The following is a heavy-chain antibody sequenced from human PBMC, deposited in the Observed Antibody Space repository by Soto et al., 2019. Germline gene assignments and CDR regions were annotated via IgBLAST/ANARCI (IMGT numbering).Heavy chain of an antibody. CDR2: IYYSGST. Sequence: PSETLSLTCTVSSGSVSSGSYYWSWIRQPPGKGLEWIGYIYYSGSTNYNPSLKSRVTISVDTSKNQFSLKLSSVTAADTAVYYCARVYGRRIDWFDPWGQGTLVTVSS. D-gene: IGHD3-16*01. CDR3: ARVYGRRIDWFDP. V-gene: IGHV4-61*01. CDR1: SGSVSSGSYY. J-gene: IGHJ5*02.